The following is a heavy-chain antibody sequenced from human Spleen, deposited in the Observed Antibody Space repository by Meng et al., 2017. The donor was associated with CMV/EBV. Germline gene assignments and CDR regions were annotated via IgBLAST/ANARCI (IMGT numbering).Heavy chain of an antibody. CDR3: ADTSDHAFDI. CDR1: GFTFSSYS. Sequence: LSCAASGFTFSSYSMNWVRQAPGKGLEWVSSISSSSSYIYYADSVKGRFTISRDNAKNSLYLQMNSLRAEDTAVYYCADTSDHAFDIWGQGTMVTVSS. CDR2: ISSSSSYI. J-gene: IGHJ3*02. D-gene: IGHD3-16*01. V-gene: IGHV3-21*01.